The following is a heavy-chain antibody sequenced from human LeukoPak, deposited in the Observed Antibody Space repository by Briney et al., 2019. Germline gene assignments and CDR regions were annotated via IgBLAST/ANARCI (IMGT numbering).Heavy chain of an antibody. CDR1: GYSISSGYY. CDR2: IYHSGST. J-gene: IGHJ4*02. CDR3: ARGRQSIIAAIYYFDY. Sequence: SETLSLTCTVSGYSISSGYYWGWIRQPPGKGLEWIGSIYHSGSTYYNPSLKSRVTISVDTSKNQFSLKLSSVTAADTAVYYCARGRQSIIAAIYYFDYWGQGTLVTVSS. V-gene: IGHV4-38-2*02. D-gene: IGHD6-13*01.